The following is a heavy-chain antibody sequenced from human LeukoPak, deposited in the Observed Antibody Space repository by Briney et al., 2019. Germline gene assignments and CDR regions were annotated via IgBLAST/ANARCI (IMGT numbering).Heavy chain of an antibody. D-gene: IGHD3-22*01. CDR2: ISSSGSTI. J-gene: IGHJ4*02. CDR3: ARGLRYYDSSGYPSGSLFDY. V-gene: IGHV3-48*03. Sequence: GGSLRLSCAASGFTFSSYEMNWVRQAPGKGLEWVSYISSSGSTIYYADSVKGRFTISRDNSKDTLYLQMNSLRAEDTAVYYCARGLRYYDSSGYPSGSLFDYWGQGTLVTVSS. CDR1: GFTFSSYE.